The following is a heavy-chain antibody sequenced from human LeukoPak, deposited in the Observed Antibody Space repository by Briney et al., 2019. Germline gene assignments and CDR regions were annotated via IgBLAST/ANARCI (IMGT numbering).Heavy chain of an antibody. CDR1: GGSISSSSYN. Sequence: PSETLSLTCTVSGGSISSSSYNWGWIRQPPGKGLEWIGSVYYSGSTYYNPSLKSRVTISVDTSKNQFSLKLSSVTAADTAVYYCARGRRYDILTGLNFDYWGQGTLVTVSS. CDR2: VYYSGST. V-gene: IGHV4-39*07. CDR3: ARGRRYDILTGLNFDY. D-gene: IGHD3-9*01. J-gene: IGHJ4*02.